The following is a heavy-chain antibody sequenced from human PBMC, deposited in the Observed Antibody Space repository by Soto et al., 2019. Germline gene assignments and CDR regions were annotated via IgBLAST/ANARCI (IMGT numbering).Heavy chain of an antibody. CDR1: GFNSRNYG. CDR2: IWYDGSNK. V-gene: IGHV3-33*08. Sequence: PGRFLRVSYAASGFNSRNYGMHWVRQATGKGLEWVAVIWYDGSNKYYADSVKGRFTISRDNSKNTLYLQMNSLRAEDTAVYYCARDRVDNWNKFSYYFDYWGQGTLLTVSS. D-gene: IGHD1-20*01. J-gene: IGHJ4*02. CDR3: ARDRVDNWNKFSYYFDY.